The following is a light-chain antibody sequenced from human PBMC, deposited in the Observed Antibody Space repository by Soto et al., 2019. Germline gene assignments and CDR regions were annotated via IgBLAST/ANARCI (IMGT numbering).Light chain of an antibody. J-gene: IGLJ2*01. V-gene: IGLV2-11*01. Sequence: QSALTQPRSVSGPLGQSVTISCTGTSSDVGGYNYVSWYQQHPGKAPKLMIYDVSKRPSGVPDRFYGSKSVNSASLTISGLQSEDEADYYCCSYAGSDVVFGGGTKLTV. CDR2: DVS. CDR3: CSYAGSDVV. CDR1: SSDVGGYNY.